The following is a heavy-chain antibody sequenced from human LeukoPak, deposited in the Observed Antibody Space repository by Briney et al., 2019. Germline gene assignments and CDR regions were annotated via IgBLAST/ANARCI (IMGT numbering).Heavy chain of an antibody. Sequence: GGSLRLSCAASGFTFSSYSMNWVRQAPGKGLEWVSSISSSSSYTYYADSVKGRFTISRDNAKNSLYLQMNSLRAEDTAVYYCAREAIDFWSGYTINWFDPWGQGTLVTLSS. D-gene: IGHD3-3*01. J-gene: IGHJ5*02. CDR2: ISSSSSYT. CDR3: AREAIDFWSGYTINWFDP. V-gene: IGHV3-21*01. CDR1: GFTFSSYS.